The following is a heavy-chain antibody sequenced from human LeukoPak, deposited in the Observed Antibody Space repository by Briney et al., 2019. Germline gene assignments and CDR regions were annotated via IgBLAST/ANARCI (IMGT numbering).Heavy chain of an antibody. D-gene: IGHD6-13*01. J-gene: IGHJ6*03. CDR2: IIPISGTT. CDR3: ASRFTARQLVPADYYHMDV. V-gene: IGHV1-69*05. Sequence: SVTVSCKASGVSFRDYTINWVRQAPGQGLEWMGAIIPISGTTNYAQRLQGRVTLTMDDSATTAFMEMSSLRSEDTAVYYCASRFTARQLVPADYYHMDVWGKGTTVFVSS. CDR1: GVSFRDYT.